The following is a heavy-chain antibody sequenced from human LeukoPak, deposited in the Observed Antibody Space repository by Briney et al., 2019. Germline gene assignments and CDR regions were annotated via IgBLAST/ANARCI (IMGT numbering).Heavy chain of an antibody. CDR3: ASGNAGLPYFDY. D-gene: IGHD5-12*01. J-gene: IGHJ4*02. CDR1: GGSISSSRNY. Sequence: SETLSLTCSVSGGSISSSRNYWGWIRQPPGKGLEWIGCISYSGSTYYNPSLKSRVTISVDTSKNQFSLKVSSVTAADTAVYYCASGNAGLPYFDYWGQGTLVTVSS. CDR2: ISYSGST. V-gene: IGHV4-39*01.